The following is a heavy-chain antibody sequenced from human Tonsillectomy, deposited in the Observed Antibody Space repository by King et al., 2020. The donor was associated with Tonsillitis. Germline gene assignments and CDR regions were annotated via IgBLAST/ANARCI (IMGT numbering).Heavy chain of an antibody. V-gene: IGHV3-7*03. J-gene: IGHJ4*02. CDR1: GFTCSSYW. D-gene: IGHD1-26*01. Sequence: VQLVESGGGLVQPGGSLRLSCAASGFTCSSYWMSWVRQAPGKGLEWVASIKEDGSEKYYVDSVKGRFTISRDNAKNSLYLQMNNLRAEDTAVYYCASRLAQQWVFDYWGQGTLVTVSS. CDR3: ASRLAQQWVFDY. CDR2: IKEDGSEK.